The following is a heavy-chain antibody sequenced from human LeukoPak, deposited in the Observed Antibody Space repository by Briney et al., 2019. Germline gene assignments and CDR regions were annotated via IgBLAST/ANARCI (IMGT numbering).Heavy chain of an antibody. J-gene: IGHJ4*02. CDR1: GGSISHYY. Sequence: SETLSLTCTVSGGSISHYYWSWFRQPAGKGLEWIGRIFTSGSTNYNPALKSRVTMSADASKKQFSLKLSSVTAADTAVYYCARERAAGINYDYWGQGTLVTVSS. CDR2: IFTSGST. D-gene: IGHD6-13*01. V-gene: IGHV4-4*07. CDR3: ARERAAGINYDY.